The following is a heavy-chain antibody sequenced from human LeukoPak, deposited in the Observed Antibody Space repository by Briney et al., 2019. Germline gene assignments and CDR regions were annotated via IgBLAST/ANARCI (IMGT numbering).Heavy chain of an antibody. D-gene: IGHD3-10*01. Sequence: GGSLRLSCAASGFTFSSYWMTWVRQAPGKGLVWVSRISSDGSTATYADSVKGRFTISRDNAKNTLYLQMNSLRAEDTAIYYCARVMYYYASGSLVVYYFDSWGQGTLVTVSS. CDR1: GFTFSSYW. CDR3: ARVMYYYASGSLVVYYFDS. V-gene: IGHV3-74*01. J-gene: IGHJ4*02. CDR2: ISSDGSTA.